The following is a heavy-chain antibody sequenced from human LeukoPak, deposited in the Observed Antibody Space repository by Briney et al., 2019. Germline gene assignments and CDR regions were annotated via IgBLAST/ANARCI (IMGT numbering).Heavy chain of an antibody. D-gene: IGHD2-15*01. CDR3: ARGSEGYCSGGGRYYGMDV. CDR1: GFTFSSYT. V-gene: IGHV3-21*01. CDR2: ISSSSSYV. J-gene: IGHJ6*01. Sequence: PGGSLRLSCAASGFTFSSYTMNWVRQAPGEGLEWVSYISSSSSYVYYADSVKGRFTISRDNAENSLYLQMNSLRAEDTAVYYCARGSEGYCSGGGRYYGMDVWGQGTTVTVSS.